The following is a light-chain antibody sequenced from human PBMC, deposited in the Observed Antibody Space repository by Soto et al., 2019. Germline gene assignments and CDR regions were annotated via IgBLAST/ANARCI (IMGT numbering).Light chain of an antibody. V-gene: IGKV3-20*01. CDR3: HQYGSSPRT. J-gene: IGKJ1*01. CDR1: QSVNKNY. Sequence: EILLTQSPGTLSLSPGERATLSCRASQSVNKNYLAWYQQKPGQAPRLLIYGASSRATGNPDRFSGSGSGTDFTLTISRLEPEDFAVYYCHQYGSSPRTFGQGTKVEIK. CDR2: GAS.